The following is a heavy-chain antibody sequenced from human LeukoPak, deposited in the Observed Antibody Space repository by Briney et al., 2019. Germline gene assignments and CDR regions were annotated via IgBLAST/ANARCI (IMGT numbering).Heavy chain of an antibody. CDR1: GGTFSSYA. CDR3: ARDLGRQQPGDAFDI. CDR2: IIPIFGTA. D-gene: IGHD6-13*01. J-gene: IGHJ3*02. V-gene: IGHV1-69*05. Sequence: SVKVSCKASGGTFSSYAISWVRQAPGQGLEWMGRIIPIFGTANYAQKFQGRVTITTDESTSTAYMELSSLRCEDTAVYYCARDLGRQQPGDAFDIWGQGTMVTVSS.